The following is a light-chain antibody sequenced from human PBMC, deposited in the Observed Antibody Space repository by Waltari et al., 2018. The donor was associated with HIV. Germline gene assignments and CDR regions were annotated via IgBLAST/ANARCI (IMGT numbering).Light chain of an antibody. J-gene: IGLJ3*02. CDR3: CSFGGSDNSVV. V-gene: IGLV2-11*01. CDR2: DVY. Sequence: QSALTQPHSVSGSPGQSVTISCTGTHNTNGSYHYVSWYQQHPGKTPRPIISDVYQRPSGIPDRFSGSKSGNTASLTISRLETDDEADYYCCSFGGSDNSVVFGGGTGLTVL. CDR1: HNTNGSYHY.